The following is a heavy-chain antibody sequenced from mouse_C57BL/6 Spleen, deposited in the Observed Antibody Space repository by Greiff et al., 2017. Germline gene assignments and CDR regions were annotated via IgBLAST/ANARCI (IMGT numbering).Heavy chain of an antibody. CDR2: VYPYNGGT. CDR1: GFTFTDYY. Sequence: EVQLQASGPVLVKPGPSVKISCKASGFTFTDYYMHCVKPRHVKSLECIGLVYPYNGGTSYNQTFKGKATLTVDTSSRTAYMELNSLTSEDSAVYYCAREGYYYGNYAMDYWGKGPSVTVAS. J-gene: IGHJ4*01. CDR3: AREGYYYGNYAMDY. D-gene: IGHD1-1*01. V-gene: IGHV1-36*01.